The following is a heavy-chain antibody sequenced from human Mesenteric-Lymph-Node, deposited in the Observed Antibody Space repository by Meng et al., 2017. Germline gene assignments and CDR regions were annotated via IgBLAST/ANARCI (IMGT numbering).Heavy chain of an antibody. CDR2: INPSGRRK. J-gene: IGHJ4*02. V-gene: IGHV1-46*01. D-gene: IGHD1-26*01. CDR1: GYSFTSYY. Sequence: QVHLVQSGAEVKRPGASVKVSCKASGYSFTSYYLHWVRQAPGQGLEWMGIINPSGRRKREEKKGKGRGRGGRDTATSTVYMDLSSLRSEDTAVYYCVRGGYRGGKGKEDGGGWGQG. CDR3: VRGGYRGGKGKEDGGG.